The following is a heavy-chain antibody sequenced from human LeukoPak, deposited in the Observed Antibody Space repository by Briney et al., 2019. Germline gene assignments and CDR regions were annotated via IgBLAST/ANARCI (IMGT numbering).Heavy chain of an antibody. CDR1: GYSISSGYY. CDR3: ARRLGSFWSGYSDY. CDR2: INHSGST. D-gene: IGHD3-3*01. Sequence: PSETLSLTCTVSGYSISSGYYWGWIRQPPGKGLEWIGEINHSGSTNYNPSLKSRVTISVDTSKNQFSLKLNSVTAADTAVYYCARRLGSFWSGYSDYWGQGILVTVSS. J-gene: IGHJ4*02. V-gene: IGHV4-38-2*02.